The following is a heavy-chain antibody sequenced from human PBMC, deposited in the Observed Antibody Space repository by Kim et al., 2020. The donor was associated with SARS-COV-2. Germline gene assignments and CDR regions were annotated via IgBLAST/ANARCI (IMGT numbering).Heavy chain of an antibody. CDR2: MSYDGSKK. V-gene: IGHV3-30*04. CDR1: GFTFSSYT. CDR3: ARGRGYTGYDVPGY. Sequence: GGSLRLSCAASGFTFSSYTIHWVRQAPGKGLEWVALMSYDGSKKYYTDSVTGRFTISRDNAKSTLYLQMNRLRIEDTAVYYCARGRGYTGYDVPGYWGPGTLVTVSS. J-gene: IGHJ4*02. D-gene: IGHD5-12*01.